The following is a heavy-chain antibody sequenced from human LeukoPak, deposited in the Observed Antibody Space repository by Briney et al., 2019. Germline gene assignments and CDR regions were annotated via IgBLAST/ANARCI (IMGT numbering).Heavy chain of an antibody. D-gene: IGHD3-3*01. CDR2: IYTSGST. Sequence: SETLSLTCTVSGGSISSYYWSWIRQPAGKGLEWIGRIYTSGSTNYNPSLKSRVTMSVDTSKNQFSLKLSSVTAADTAVYYCARDLRVLRFLEGNAFDIWGQGTMVTVSS. CDR1: GGSISSYY. V-gene: IGHV4-4*07. CDR3: ARDLRVLRFLEGNAFDI. J-gene: IGHJ3*02.